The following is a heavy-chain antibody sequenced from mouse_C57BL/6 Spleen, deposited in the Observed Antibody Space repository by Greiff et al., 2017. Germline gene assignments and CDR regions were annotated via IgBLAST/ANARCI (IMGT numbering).Heavy chain of an antibody. CDR2: IRSKSSNYAT. Sequence: DVMLVESGGGLVQPKGSLKLSCAASGFTFNTYAMHWVRQAPGKGLEWVARIRSKSSNYATYYADSVKDRFTISRDDSQSMLYLQMNNLKTEDTAMYSCVRDRGYDGYYDWFAYWGQGTLVTVSA. CDR1: GFTFNTYA. J-gene: IGHJ3*01. V-gene: IGHV10-3*01. CDR3: VRDRGYDGYYDWFAY. D-gene: IGHD2-3*01.